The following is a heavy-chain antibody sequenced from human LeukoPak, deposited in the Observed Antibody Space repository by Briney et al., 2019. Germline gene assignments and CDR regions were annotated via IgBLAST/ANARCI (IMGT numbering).Heavy chain of an antibody. CDR3: AREYYGSGSYYNVGY. V-gene: IGHV3-20*04. CDR1: GFTFDDYG. CDR2: IHWNGGRT. D-gene: IGHD3-10*01. J-gene: IGHJ4*02. Sequence: PGGSLRLSCAASGFTFDDYGMSWVRQAPGKGLEWVSGIHWNGGRTGYADSVKGRFTISRDNAKKSLYVQMNSLRAEDTALYYCAREYYGSGSYYNVGYWGQGTLVTVSS.